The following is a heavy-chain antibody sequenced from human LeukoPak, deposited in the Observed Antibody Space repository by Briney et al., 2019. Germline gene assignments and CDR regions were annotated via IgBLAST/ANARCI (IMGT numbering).Heavy chain of an antibody. CDR1: GGSISSNNYY. V-gene: IGHV4-61*01. CDR3: ARARLGWEEVDY. D-gene: IGHD1-26*01. Sequence: PSETLSLTCTVSGGSISSNNYYWSWIRQPPGKGLEWIGYIYYSGSTNYNPSLKSRVTISVDTSKNQFSLKLSSVTAADTAVYYCARARLGWEEVDYWGQGTLVTVSS. J-gene: IGHJ4*02. CDR2: IYYSGST.